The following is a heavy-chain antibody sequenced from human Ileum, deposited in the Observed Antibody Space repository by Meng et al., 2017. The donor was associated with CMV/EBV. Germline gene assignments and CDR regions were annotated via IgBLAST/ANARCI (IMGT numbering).Heavy chain of an antibody. CDR3: AIPPQPYYYYGMDV. V-gene: IGHV1-46*01. CDR1: GSTFTMYY. Sequence: SGSTFTMYYMHWVRQAPGQGLEWMGLINPSGGSTTYAQRFQGRVTMTRDTSTSTVYMELSSLRSDDTAVYYCAIPPQPYYYYGMDVWGQGTTVTVSS. J-gene: IGHJ6*02. D-gene: IGHD2-2*01. CDR2: INPSGGST.